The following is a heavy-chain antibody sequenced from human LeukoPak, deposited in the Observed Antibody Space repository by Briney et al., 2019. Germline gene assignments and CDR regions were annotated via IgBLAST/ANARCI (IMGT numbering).Heavy chain of an antibody. D-gene: IGHD2-15*01. CDR2: INPNSGGT. V-gene: IGHV1-2*02. CDR3: ARGPPISGGSRDQYYFDY. Sequence: ASVKVSCKASGYTFTGYYMHWVRQAPGQGLEWMGWINPNSGGTNYAQKFQGRVTMTRDTSISTAYMELSRLRSDDTAVYYCARGPPISGGSRDQYYFDYWGQGTLVTVSS. J-gene: IGHJ4*02. CDR1: GYTFTGYY.